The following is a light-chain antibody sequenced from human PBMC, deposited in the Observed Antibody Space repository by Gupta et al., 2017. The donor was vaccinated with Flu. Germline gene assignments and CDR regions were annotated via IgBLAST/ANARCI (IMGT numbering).Light chain of an antibody. CDR2: AAS. CDR1: QGIRRG. J-gene: IGKJ1*01. CDR3: LQDADYPRT. V-gene: IGKV1-6*01. Sequence: ALQMTQSPSSLSASVGHSLTISCRASQGIRRGLGWYQQKPGKAPKLILYAASNIHCGVPSRFRGSASGTDFTLTINKLQPEDFATYYCLQDADYPRTFGQGTKVEI.